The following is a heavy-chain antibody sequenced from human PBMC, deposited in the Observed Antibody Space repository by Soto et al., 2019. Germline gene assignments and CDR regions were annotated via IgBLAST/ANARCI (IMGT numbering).Heavy chain of an antibody. Sequence: SETLSLTCAVSGGSISSSNWWSWVRQPPGKGLEWIGEIYHSGSTNYNPSLKSRVTISVDKSKNQFSLKLSSVTAADTAVYYCARVYSGSYPWYFDYWGQGTLVTAPQ. CDR2: IYHSGST. D-gene: IGHD1-26*01. CDR1: GGSISSSNW. J-gene: IGHJ4*02. V-gene: IGHV4-4*02. CDR3: ARVYSGSYPWYFDY.